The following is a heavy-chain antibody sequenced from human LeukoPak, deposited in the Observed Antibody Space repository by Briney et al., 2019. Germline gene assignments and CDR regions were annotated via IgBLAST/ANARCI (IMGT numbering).Heavy chain of an antibody. CDR2: INHSGST. Sequence: PSETPSPTCAVYNESFSGYYWSWIRQPPGKGLEWSGEINHSGSTNYNPSLKSRVTISVDTSKNDFSLRLSSVTAADMAVYYCARGRPLRVGVVTFTVYYMDVWGKGTTVTVSS. D-gene: IGHD3-3*01. J-gene: IGHJ6*03. CDR1: NESFSGYY. V-gene: IGHV4-34*01. CDR3: ARGRPLRVGVVTFTVYYMDV.